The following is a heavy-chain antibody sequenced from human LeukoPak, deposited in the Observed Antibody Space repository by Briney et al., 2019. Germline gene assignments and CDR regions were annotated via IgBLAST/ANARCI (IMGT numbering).Heavy chain of an antibody. CDR2: IYCSGST. Sequence: ASETLSLTCTVSGGSISSSSYYWGWIRQPPGKGLEWIGSIYCSGSTYYNPSLKSRVTISVDTSKNQFSLKLSSVTAADTAVYYCARGVLVVVGNPAGWFDPWGQGTLVTVSS. J-gene: IGHJ5*02. D-gene: IGHD2-15*01. CDR1: GGSISSSSYY. CDR3: ARGVLVVVGNPAGWFDP. V-gene: IGHV4-39*07.